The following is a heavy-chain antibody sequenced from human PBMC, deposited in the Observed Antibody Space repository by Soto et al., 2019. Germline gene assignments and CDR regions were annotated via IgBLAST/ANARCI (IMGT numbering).Heavy chain of an antibody. CDR1: GGSISSGGYY. CDR3: ARSWGYCSGGSCYYDY. J-gene: IGHJ4*02. V-gene: IGHV4-31*03. Sequence: HVQLQESGPGLVKPSQTLSLTCTVSGGSISSGGYYWSWIRQHPGKGLEWIGYIYYSGSTYYNPSLKSRVTISVDTSKNQFSLKLSSVTAADTAVYYCARSWGYCSGGSCYYDYWGQGTLVTVSS. D-gene: IGHD2-15*01. CDR2: IYYSGST.